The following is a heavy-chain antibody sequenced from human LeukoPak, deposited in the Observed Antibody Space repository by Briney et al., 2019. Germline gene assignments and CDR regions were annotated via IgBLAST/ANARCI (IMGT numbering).Heavy chain of an antibody. V-gene: IGHV3-43D*03. J-gene: IGHJ4*02. Sequence: GGSLRLSCAASGFTFDDYAMHWVRQAPGKGLEWVSLISWDGGSTYYADSVKGRFTISRDNSKNSLYLQMNSLRAEDTALYYCAKDSSGYDGHFDYWGQGTLVTVSP. CDR3: AKDSSGYDGHFDY. CDR2: ISWDGGST. CDR1: GFTFDDYA. D-gene: IGHD5-12*01.